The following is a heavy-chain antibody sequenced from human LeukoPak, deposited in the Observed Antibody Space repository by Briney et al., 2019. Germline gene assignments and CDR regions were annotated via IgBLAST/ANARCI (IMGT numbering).Heavy chain of an antibody. V-gene: IGHV3-74*01. D-gene: IGHD5/OR15-5a*01. CDR1: GFTFSSYW. Sequence: LPGGSLRLSCAASGFTFSSYWMHWVRQAPGKGLVWVSRINSDGSSTSYADSVKGRFTISRDNAKNTPYLQMNSVRAEETDVYYCARGRTLSVYHAFDIWGQGTMVTVSS. CDR3: ARGRTLSVYHAFDI. J-gene: IGHJ3*02. CDR2: INSDGSST.